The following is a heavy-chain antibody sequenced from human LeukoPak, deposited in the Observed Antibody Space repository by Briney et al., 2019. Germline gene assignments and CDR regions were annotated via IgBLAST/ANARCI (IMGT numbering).Heavy chain of an antibody. CDR3: ALTGDLFDY. J-gene: IGHJ4*02. D-gene: IGHD7-27*01. CDR1: GYTFTAYY. CDR2: INPTTGGT. Sequence: GASVKVSCKTSGYTFTAYYIHWVRQAPGQGLEWVGWINPTTGGTNYAQKFQGRVTVTRDTFISTAYMELASLRSDDTAVYYCALTGDLFDYWGQGTLVTVSS. V-gene: IGHV1-2*02.